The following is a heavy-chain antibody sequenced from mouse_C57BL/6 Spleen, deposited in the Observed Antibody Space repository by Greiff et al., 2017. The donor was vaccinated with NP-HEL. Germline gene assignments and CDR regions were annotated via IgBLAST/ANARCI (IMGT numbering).Heavy chain of an antibody. Sequence: EVMLVESGGDLVKPGGSLKLSCAASGFTFSSYGMSWVRQTPDKRLEWVATISSGGSYTYYPDSVKGRFTISSDNAKNTLYLQMSSLKSEDTAMYYCARHRLGFGYWGQGTTLTVSS. CDR3: ARHRLGFGY. J-gene: IGHJ2*01. D-gene: IGHD3-2*02. V-gene: IGHV5-6*01. CDR2: ISSGGSYT. CDR1: GFTFSSYG.